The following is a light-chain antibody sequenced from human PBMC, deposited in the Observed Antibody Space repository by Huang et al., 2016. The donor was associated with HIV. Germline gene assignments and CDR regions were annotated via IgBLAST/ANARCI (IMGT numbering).Light chain of an antibody. CDR3: QQLNAYPLT. CDR2: ATS. V-gene: IGKV1-9*01. J-gene: IGKJ4*01. CDR1: QGITNY. Sequence: IQLTQSPSSLSVSVGDRVTITCRASQGITNYLAWYQQKPGKAPKLLIFATSTLQRGVPSRFSGSGSGAYFTLSIASLQPEDSATYYCQQLNAYPLTFGGGTKVEI.